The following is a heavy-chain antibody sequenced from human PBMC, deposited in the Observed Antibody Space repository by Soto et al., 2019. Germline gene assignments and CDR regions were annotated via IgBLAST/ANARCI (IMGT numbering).Heavy chain of an antibody. J-gene: IGHJ5*02. CDR2: IYYSGST. D-gene: IGHD6-13*01. CDR1: GGSISSGGYY. Sequence: QVQLQESGPGLVKPSQTLSLTCTVSGGSISSGGYYWSWIRQPPGKGLEWIGYIYYSGSTYYNPSLKSRVTISVDTSKNQFSLKLSSVTAADTAVYYCARVSPRYSSSWYRFDPWGQGTLVTVSS. V-gene: IGHV4-31*03. CDR3: ARVSPRYSSSWYRFDP.